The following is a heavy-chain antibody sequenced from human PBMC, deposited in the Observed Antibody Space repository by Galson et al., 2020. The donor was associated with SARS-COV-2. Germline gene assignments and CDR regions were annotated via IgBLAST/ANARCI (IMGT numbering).Heavy chain of an antibody. CDR1: GFSFSNYW. D-gene: IGHD3-3*01. CDR3: ARGSIYYEFWSGRAEYFQH. Sequence: GGSLRLSCRGSGFSFSNYWMNWVRQAPGKGLEWVANIKQDGSEKFYVESVKGRFTVSRDNTQNSLYLQMNNLRVEDTAVYFCARGSIYYEFWSGRAEYFQHWGQGTLVTLSS. CDR2: IKQDGSEK. J-gene: IGHJ1*01. V-gene: IGHV3-7*01.